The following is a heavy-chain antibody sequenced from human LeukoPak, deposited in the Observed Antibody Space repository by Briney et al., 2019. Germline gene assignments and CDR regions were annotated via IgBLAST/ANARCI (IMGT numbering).Heavy chain of an antibody. CDR3: APWGANPY. J-gene: IGHJ4*02. CDR1: GFIFNNYA. CDR2: ISGSGGST. D-gene: IGHD3-16*01. Sequence: PGGSLRLSCAASGFIFNNYAMSWVRQAPGKGLEWVSAISGSGGSTHYADSVKGRFTIFRDNAKNSLYLQMNSLRAEDTAVYYCAPWGANPYWGQGTLVTVSS. V-gene: IGHV3-23*01.